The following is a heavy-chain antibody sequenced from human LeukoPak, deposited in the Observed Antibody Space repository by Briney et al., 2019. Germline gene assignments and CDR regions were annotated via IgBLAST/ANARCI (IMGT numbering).Heavy chain of an antibody. V-gene: IGHV3-21*01. J-gene: IGHJ4*02. D-gene: IGHD3-22*01. Sequence: PGGSLRLSCAASGFTFSSYSMNWVRQAPGKGLEWVSYISSSSIYTYYADSVKGRFTISRDNAKNSLYLEMNSLRAEDTAVYYCARSRYDSSGYYGIIGDWGQGTLVTVSS. CDR1: GFTFSSYS. CDR2: ISSSSIYT. CDR3: ARSRYDSSGYYGIIGD.